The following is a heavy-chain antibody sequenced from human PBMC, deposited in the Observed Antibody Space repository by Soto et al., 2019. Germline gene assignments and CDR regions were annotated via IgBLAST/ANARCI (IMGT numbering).Heavy chain of an antibody. J-gene: IGHJ6*02. CDR2: INPKSGGT. CDR3: ARGDSTDCSNGVCSFFYNHDMDV. Sequence: GASVKVSCKASGYIFTDYHIHWVLQAPGQGLEWLGRINPKSGGTSTAQKFQGWVTMTTETSISTASMELTRLTYDDAAIYYCARGDSTDCSNGVCSFFYNHDMDVWGQGTTVTSP. D-gene: IGHD2-8*01. V-gene: IGHV1-2*04. CDR1: GYIFTDYH.